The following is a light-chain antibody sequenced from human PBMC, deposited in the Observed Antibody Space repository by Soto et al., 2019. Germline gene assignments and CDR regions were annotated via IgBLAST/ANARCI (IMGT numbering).Light chain of an antibody. V-gene: IGLV2-18*02. CDR1: SSDVGSYNR. J-gene: IGLJ1*01. Sequence: QSALTQPPSVSGSPGQSVTISCTGTSSDVGSYNRVSWYQQSPGTAPKLMIFEVNNRPSGVPDRFSGSKSGNTASLTISGLQAEDEADYYCSSYTSSISYVFGTGTKLTVL. CDR2: EVN. CDR3: SSYTSSISYV.